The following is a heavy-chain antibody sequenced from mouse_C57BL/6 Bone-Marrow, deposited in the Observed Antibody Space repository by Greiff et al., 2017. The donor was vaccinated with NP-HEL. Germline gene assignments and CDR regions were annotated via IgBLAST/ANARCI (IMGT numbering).Heavy chain of an antibody. CDR2: ISSGGSYT. CDR1: GFTFSSYG. Sequence: QLVESGGDLVKPGGSLKLSCAASGFTFSSYGMSWVRQTPDKRLEWVATISSGGSYTYYPDSVKGRFTISRDNAKNTLYLQMSSLKSEDTAMYYCARWFAYWGQGTLVTVSA. CDR3: ARWFAY. V-gene: IGHV5-6*01. J-gene: IGHJ3*01.